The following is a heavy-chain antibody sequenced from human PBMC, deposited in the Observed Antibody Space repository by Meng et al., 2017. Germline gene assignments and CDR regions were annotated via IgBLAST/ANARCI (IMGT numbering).Heavy chain of an antibody. Sequence: GESLKISCAASGFTFSSYAMHWVRQAPGKGLEWVAVISYDGSNKYYADSVKGRFTISRDNSKNTLYLQMNSLRAEDTAVYYCADDSGSYFQGAFDIRGQGTMVTVSS. V-gene: IGHV3-30*01. CDR1: GFTFSSYA. J-gene: IGHJ3*02. D-gene: IGHD1-26*01. CDR3: ADDSGSYFQGAFDI. CDR2: ISYDGSNK.